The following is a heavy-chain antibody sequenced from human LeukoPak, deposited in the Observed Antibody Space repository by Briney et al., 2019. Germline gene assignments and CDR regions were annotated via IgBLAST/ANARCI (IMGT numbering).Heavy chain of an antibody. CDR1: GFTFSSYS. J-gene: IGHJ4*02. D-gene: IGHD3-10*01. CDR2: ISSSSSYI. CDR3: ARGGXGMGITXVRGAXXYXXY. Sequence: PGGSLRLSCAASGFTFSSYSMNWVRQAPGKGLEWVSSISSSSSYIYYADSVKGRFTISRDNAKNSLYLQMNSLRAEDTAVYYCARGGXGMGITXVRGAXXYXXYXGQGT. V-gene: IGHV3-21*01.